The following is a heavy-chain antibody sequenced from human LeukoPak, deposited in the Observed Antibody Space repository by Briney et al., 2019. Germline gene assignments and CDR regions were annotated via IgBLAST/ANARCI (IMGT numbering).Heavy chain of an antibody. CDR1: GGTFSSYA. Sequence: GASVKVSCKASGGTFSSYAISWVRQAPGQGLEWMGWISAYNGNTNYAQKLQGRVTMTTDTSTSTAYMELRSLRSDDTAVYYCARDSLIGRSMPKHSSSWSGDYWGQGTLVTVSS. J-gene: IGHJ4*02. CDR2: ISAYNGNT. CDR3: ARDSLIGRSMPKHSSSWSGDY. D-gene: IGHD6-13*01. V-gene: IGHV1-18*01.